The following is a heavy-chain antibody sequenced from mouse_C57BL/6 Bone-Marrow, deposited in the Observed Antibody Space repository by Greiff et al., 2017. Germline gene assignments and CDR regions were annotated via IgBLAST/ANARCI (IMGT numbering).Heavy chain of an antibody. CDR1: GFTFSDAW. J-gene: IGHJ4*01. CDR2: IRNKANNHAT. Sequence: EVMLVESGGGLVQPGGSMKLSCAASGFTFSDAWMDWVRQSPEKGLEWVAEIRNKANNHATYYAESVKGRFTISRDDSKSSVYLQMNSLRAEDTGIYYCTTSYDYDVYAMDYWGQGTSVTVSS. CDR3: TTSYDYDVYAMDY. V-gene: IGHV6-6*01. D-gene: IGHD2-4*01.